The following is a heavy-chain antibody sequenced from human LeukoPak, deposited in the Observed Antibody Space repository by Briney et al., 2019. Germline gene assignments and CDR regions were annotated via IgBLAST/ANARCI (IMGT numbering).Heavy chain of an antibody. CDR3: AKDLIGSSER. J-gene: IGHJ4*02. V-gene: IGHV3-23*01. CDR1: GFTFSSDA. Sequence: GGSLRLSCAASGFTFSSDAMSWVRQAPGKGLEWVSTISGSGGDTFYADSVKGRFTISRDNSKNTLYLHMNSLRAEDSAVYYCAKDLIGSSERWGQGTLVTVSS. CDR2: ISGSGGDT. D-gene: IGHD5/OR15-5a*01.